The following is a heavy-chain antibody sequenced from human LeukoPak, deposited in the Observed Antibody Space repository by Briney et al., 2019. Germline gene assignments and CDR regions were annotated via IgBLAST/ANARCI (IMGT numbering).Heavy chain of an antibody. CDR2: ISYDGSNK. CDR1: GFTFDDYA. CDR3: AKGRDYDSSGYIRY. D-gene: IGHD3-22*01. Sequence: GGSLRLSCAASGFTFDDYAMHWVRQAPGKGLEWVAVISYDGSNKYYADSVKGRFTISRDNSKNTLYLQMNSLRAEDTAVYYCAKGRDYDSSGYIRYWGQGTLVTVSS. V-gene: IGHV3-30*18. J-gene: IGHJ4*02.